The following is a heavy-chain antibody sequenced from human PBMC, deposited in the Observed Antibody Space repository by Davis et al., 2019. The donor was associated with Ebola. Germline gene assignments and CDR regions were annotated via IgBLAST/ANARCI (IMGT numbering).Heavy chain of an antibody. CDR1: GYTFTSYA. CDR3: ASPVEMATAKEAFDI. Sequence: AASVKVSCKASGYTFTSYAMHWVRQAPGQRLEWMGWINAGNGNTKYSQKFQGRVTITRDTSASTAYMELSSLRSEDTAVYYCASPVEMATAKEAFDIWGQGTMVTVSS. D-gene: IGHD5-24*01. CDR2: INAGNGNT. J-gene: IGHJ3*02. V-gene: IGHV1-3*01.